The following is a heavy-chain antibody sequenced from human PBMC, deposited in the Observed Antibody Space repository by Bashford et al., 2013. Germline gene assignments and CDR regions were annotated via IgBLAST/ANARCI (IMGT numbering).Heavy chain of an antibody. V-gene: IGHV3-53*01. CDR2: IYSPLKI. J-gene: IGHJ5*02. Sequence: VRQAPGKGLEWVATIYSPLKIYYADSVKGRFTVSRDISKNTLFLRMNSLRADDTAVYFCARLITDHYSDSSDVLLMAGGWFDPWGQGPWSPSPQ. D-gene: IGHD3-16*01. CDR3: ARLITDHYSDSSDVLLMAGGWFDP.